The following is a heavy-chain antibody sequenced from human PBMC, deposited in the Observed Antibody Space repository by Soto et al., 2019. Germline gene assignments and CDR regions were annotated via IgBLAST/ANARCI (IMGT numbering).Heavy chain of an antibody. J-gene: IGHJ4*02. Sequence: ESGGGLVQPGGSLRLSCAASGFTFSSYWMSWVRQAPGKGLEWVANIKQDGSEKYYVDSVKGRFTISRDNAKNSLYLQMNSLRAEDTAVYYCARVGGYDSSGYYLGYWGQGTLVTVSS. CDR1: GFTFSSYW. D-gene: IGHD3-22*01. V-gene: IGHV3-7*03. CDR2: IKQDGSEK. CDR3: ARVGGYDSSGYYLGY.